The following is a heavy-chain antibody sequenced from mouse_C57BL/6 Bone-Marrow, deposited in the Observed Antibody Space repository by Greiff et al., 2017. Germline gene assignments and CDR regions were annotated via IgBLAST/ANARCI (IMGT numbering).Heavy chain of an antibody. CDR2: RWSGGST. V-gene: IGHV2-2*01. J-gene: IGHJ2*01. CDR3: DY. CDR1: GFSLTSYG. Sequence: QVQLKQSGPGLVQPSQRLSITCTVSGFSLTSYGVHWVRQSPGKGLEWLGVRWSGGSTDYNAALRARLGISKDNSKSQVFFKRNSLQADDTAGRHFDYWGQGTTLTVSS.